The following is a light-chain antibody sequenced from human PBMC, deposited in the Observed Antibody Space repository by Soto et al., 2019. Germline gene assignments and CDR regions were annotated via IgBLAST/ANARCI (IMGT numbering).Light chain of an antibody. Sequence: QSVLTQPPSASGTPGQRVTISCSGSSSNIGSYYVYWYQQLPGTAPKLLIFGNNQRPSGVPDRFSGSKSGTSASLAITGLQAEDEADYYCQAYDYSLTASVFGGGTKLTVL. CDR1: SSNIGSYY. CDR2: GNN. J-gene: IGLJ3*02. V-gene: IGLV1-47*01. CDR3: QAYDYSLTASV.